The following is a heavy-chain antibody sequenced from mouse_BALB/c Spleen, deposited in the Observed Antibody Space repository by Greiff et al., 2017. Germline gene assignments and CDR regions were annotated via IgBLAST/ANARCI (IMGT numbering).Heavy chain of an antibody. CDR1: GFSLTSYG. V-gene: IGHV2-2*02. J-gene: IGHJ4*01. CDR3: ARRDWEYAMDY. Sequence: VKVVESGPGLVQPSQCLSITCTASGFSLTSYGVHWVRQSPGKGLEWLGVIWSGGSTDYNAAFISRLSISKDNSKSQVFFKMNSLQANDTAIYYCARRDWEYAMDYWGQGTSVTVSS. CDR2: IWSGGST. D-gene: IGHD4-1*01.